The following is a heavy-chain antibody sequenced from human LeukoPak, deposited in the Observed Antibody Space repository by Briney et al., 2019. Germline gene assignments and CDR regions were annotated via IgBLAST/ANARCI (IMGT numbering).Heavy chain of an antibody. CDR1: GGSISNDGYY. J-gene: IGHJ5*02. D-gene: IGHD7-27*01. CDR2: IYYSGST. CDR3: ARDLTGDQFFDP. Sequence: SQTLSLTCNVSGGSISNDGYYWSWIRQHPGKGLEWLGYIYYSGSTYYNPSLKSRVTLSVDTSKSQFSLRLCSVTAADTAVYYCARDLTGDQFFDPWGQGTLVTVSS. V-gene: IGHV4-31*03.